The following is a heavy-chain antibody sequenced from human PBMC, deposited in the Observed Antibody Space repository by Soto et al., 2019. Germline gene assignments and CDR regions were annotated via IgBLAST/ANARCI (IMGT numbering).Heavy chain of an antibody. D-gene: IGHD2-2*01. CDR3: TTDPYSTMKEVRLDY. CDR2: IKSKIDGGTT. CDR1: GFTFTNAW. Sequence: EVQLVESGGGLVKPGESLRLSCAASGFTFTNAWINWVRQAPGKGLEWVGRIKSKIDGGTTDFAAPVKGRFAISRDDSQTRGYRKRTSRKIEDTAANVGTTDPYSTMKEVRLDYGGHGPLVTVSP. J-gene: IGHJ4*01. V-gene: IGHV3-15*07.